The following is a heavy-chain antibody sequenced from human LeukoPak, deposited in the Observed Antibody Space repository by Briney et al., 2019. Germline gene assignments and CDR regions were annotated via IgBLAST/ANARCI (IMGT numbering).Heavy chain of an antibody. CDR3: ANSGYDFWRGYYNY. CDR1: GFTFSSYA. J-gene: IGHJ4*02. V-gene: IGHV3-23*01. D-gene: IGHD3-3*01. CDR2: ISGSGGST. Sequence: GGSLRLSCAASGFTFSSYAMSWVRQAPGKGLEWVSAISGSGGSTYYADSVKGRFTISRDNSKNTLYLQMNSLRAEDTAVYYCANSGYDFWRGYYNYWGQGTLVTVSS.